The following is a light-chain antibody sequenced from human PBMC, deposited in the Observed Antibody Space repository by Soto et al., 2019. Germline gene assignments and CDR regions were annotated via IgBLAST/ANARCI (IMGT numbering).Light chain of an antibody. CDR2: DAS. CDR1: QRVSTY. J-gene: IGKJ1*01. Sequence: EVVFTQSPATLSLSPGERATLSCRASQRVSTYLAWYQQKPGQAPRLLIYDASNRAPGIPARFSGSGSGTDFSLTISSLEPEDVAFYYCLQRSNSPLVGRFGQGTKGDIK. CDR3: LQRSNSPLVGR. V-gene: IGKV3-11*01.